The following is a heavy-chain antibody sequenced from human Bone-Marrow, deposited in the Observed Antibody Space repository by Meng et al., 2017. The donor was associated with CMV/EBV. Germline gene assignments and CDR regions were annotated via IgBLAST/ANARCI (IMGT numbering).Heavy chain of an antibody. V-gene: IGHV3-11*04. CDR2: ISSSGSTI. J-gene: IGHJ4*02. CDR1: GFTFSDSY. CDR3: ARGIFGVVIEVHFDY. Sequence: GESLKISCAASGFTFSDSYMTWIRLAPGEELECVSYISSSGSTIYYADSAKGRFTISRDNAKNSLYRQMNSLRAEDTAVYYCARGIFGVVIEVHFDYWGQGTLVTVSS. D-gene: IGHD3-3*01.